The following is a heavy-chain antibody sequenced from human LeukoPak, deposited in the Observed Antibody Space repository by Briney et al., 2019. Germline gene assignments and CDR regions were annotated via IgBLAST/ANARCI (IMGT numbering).Heavy chain of an antibody. CDR1: GFTFSSYG. CDR3: AKDRGYCSSTSCSYYYYGMDV. V-gene: IGHV3-30*18. J-gene: IGHJ6*02. CDR2: ISYDGSNK. D-gene: IGHD2-2*01. Sequence: GGSLRLSCAASGFTFSSYGMHWVCQAPGKGLEWVAVISYDGSNKYYADSVKGRFTISRDNSKNTLYLQMNSLRAEDTAVYYCAKDRGYCSSTSCSYYYYGMDVWGQGTTVTVSS.